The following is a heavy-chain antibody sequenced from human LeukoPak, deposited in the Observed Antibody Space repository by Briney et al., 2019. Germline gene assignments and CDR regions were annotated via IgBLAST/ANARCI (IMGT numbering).Heavy chain of an antibody. Sequence: SETLSLTCTVSGGSISSGGYSWSWIRQHPGKGLERIGYIYYSGSTYYNPSLKSRVTISVDTSKNQFSLKLSSVTAADTAVYYCARVGSSSSQIDYWGQGTLVTVSS. CDR3: ARVGSSSSQIDY. D-gene: IGHD6-6*01. J-gene: IGHJ4*02. CDR2: IYYSGST. CDR1: GGSISSGGYS. V-gene: IGHV4-31*03.